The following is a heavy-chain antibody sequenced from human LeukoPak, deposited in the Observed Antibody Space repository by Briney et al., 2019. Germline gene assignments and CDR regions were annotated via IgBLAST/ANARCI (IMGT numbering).Heavy chain of an antibody. CDR1: GFTFNNYP. V-gene: IGHV3-23*01. CDR2: ISGDGNT. CDR3: GRDWKLDY. Sequence: GGSLRLSCAASGFTFNNYPMSWVRQAPGKGLDWVSAISGDGNTKYADSVKGRFTISRDNSRNRLYLQMDSLRVEDTAIYYCGRDWKLDYWGQGILVTVSS. D-gene: IGHD1-1*01. J-gene: IGHJ4*02.